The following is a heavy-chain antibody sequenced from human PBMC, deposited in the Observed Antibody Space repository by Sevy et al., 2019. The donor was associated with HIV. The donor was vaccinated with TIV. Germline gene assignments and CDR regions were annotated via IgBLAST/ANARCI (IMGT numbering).Heavy chain of an antibody. CDR3: ARAAGTTGHYYYMDV. V-gene: IGHV3-11*06. CDR1: GFTFSDYY. J-gene: IGHJ6*03. CDR2: ISSSSSYT. Sequence: GRSLRLSCAASGFTFSDYYMSWIRQAPGKGLEWVSYISSSSSYTNYADSVKGRFTISRDNAKNSLYLQMNSLRAEDTAVYYCARAAGTTGHYYYMDVWGKGTTVTVSS. D-gene: IGHD1-1*01.